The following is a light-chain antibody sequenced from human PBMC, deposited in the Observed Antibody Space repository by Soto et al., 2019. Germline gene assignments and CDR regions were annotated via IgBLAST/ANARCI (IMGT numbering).Light chain of an antibody. Sequence: QSALTQPRSVSGSPGQSVTISCTGTSSDVGGYTYVSWYQQHPGKAPKLMIYEVSKRPSGVPDRFSGSKSGNTASLTVSGLQAEDEADYYCSSYAGSNNLVFGGGTKVTVL. J-gene: IGLJ2*01. CDR1: SSDVGGYTY. CDR2: EVS. V-gene: IGLV2-8*01. CDR3: SSYAGSNNLV.